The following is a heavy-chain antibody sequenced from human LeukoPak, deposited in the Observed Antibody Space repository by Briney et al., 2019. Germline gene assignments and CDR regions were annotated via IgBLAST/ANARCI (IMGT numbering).Heavy chain of an antibody. V-gene: IGHV3-21*01. CDR1: GFTFSSYS. J-gene: IGHJ3*02. CDR2: SSSSSSYI. D-gene: IGHD3-16*01. CDR3: VRNRGTMLQGAFDI. Sequence: PGLSLRLSCAASGFTFSSYSMNWVRQAPGKGLEWVSYSSSSSSYIYYADSVKGRFTISRDNAKNSLYLQMNSLRAEDTAVYYCVRNRGTMLQGAFDIWGPGTMVTVSS.